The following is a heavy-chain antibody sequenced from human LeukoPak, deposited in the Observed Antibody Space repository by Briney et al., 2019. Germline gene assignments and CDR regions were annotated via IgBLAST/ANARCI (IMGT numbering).Heavy chain of an antibody. CDR2: IKKDGTEK. D-gene: IGHD3-22*01. Sequence: GGSLRLSCEVSGFTVSSNYMSWVRQAPGKGLEWLANIKKDGTEKNYVDSVEGRFTISRDTAKSTLYLYLNSLRPDDTAVYYCARYTSGYSLEYWGQGALVTVSS. CDR3: ARYTSGYSLEY. CDR1: GFTVSSNY. V-gene: IGHV3-7*01. J-gene: IGHJ4*02.